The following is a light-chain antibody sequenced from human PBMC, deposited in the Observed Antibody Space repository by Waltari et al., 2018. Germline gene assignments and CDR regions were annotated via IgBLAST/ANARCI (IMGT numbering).Light chain of an antibody. CDR2: GAS. V-gene: IGKV3-20*01. CDR3: QQYGSSILYT. Sequence: EVVLTQSPYTLSLSPGERATLSCRASQRQTKRYIAWYQQKPGQAPRLLSYGASSRAAGIPSRFSGSGSGTDFTLTISRLEPEDFAVYYCQQYGSSILYTFGQGTKLEIK. CDR1: QRQTKRY. J-gene: IGKJ2*01.